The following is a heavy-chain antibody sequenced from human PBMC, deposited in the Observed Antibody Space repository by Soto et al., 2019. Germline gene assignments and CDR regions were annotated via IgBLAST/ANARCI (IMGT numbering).Heavy chain of an antibody. CDR2: IYYTGST. J-gene: IGHJ4*02. CDR1: GGSISSGGYY. Sequence: QVQLQESGPGLVKPSQTLSLTCTVSGGSISSGGYYWSWIRQHPGKGLEWIGYIYYTGSTYYNPRLKSRVTISVDPSKNQFSLKLSSVPAADTAVYYCATLYMVRGVRTFDYWGQGTLVTVSS. V-gene: IGHV4-31*03. CDR3: ATLYMVRGVRTFDY. D-gene: IGHD3-10*01.